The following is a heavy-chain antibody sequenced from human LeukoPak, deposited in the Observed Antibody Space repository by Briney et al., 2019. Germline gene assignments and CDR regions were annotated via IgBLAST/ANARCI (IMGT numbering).Heavy chain of an antibody. D-gene: IGHD1-26*01. Sequence: GGSLRLSCAASGFTVSSNYMSWVRQAPGKGLEWVSIIYSGGSTFYADSVKGRFTISRDNSKNTLYLQMNSLRAEDTAVYFCARGGSYLSAFDIWGQGTMVTVSS. CDR2: IYSGGST. J-gene: IGHJ3*02. CDR3: ARGGSYLSAFDI. CDR1: GFTVSSNY. V-gene: IGHV3-53*01.